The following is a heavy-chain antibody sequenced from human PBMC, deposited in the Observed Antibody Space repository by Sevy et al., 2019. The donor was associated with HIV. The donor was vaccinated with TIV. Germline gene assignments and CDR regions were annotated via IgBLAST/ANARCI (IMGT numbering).Heavy chain of an antibody. V-gene: IGHV1-69*13. J-gene: IGHJ3*02. CDR2: IIPTFGTA. D-gene: IGHD6-13*01. CDR1: GGTFSSYA. Sequence: NLRASVKVSCKASGGTFSSYAINWVRQAPGQGLEWMGGIIPTFGTANYAQKFQGRVTITADESTSTAYMELSRLRSEDTAVYYCARGYTSSWGYAFDIWGQGTMVTVSS. CDR3: ARGYTSSWGYAFDI.